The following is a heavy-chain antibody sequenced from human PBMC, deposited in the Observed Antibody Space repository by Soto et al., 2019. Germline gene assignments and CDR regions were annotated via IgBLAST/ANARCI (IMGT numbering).Heavy chain of an antibody. CDR2: MNPHSGNT. CDR3: ARLKQDYAVA. D-gene: IGHD3-16*01. V-gene: IGHV1-8*01. CDR1: GYTFPSYD. Sequence: QVQLVQSGAEVKKPAASVQVSCKASGYTFPSYDINWVRQATGQGREWMGWMNPHSGNTAYAQECQGRVTMTRNTANSTDYMELSSLRSEDTAVYYCARLKQDYAVAWGQGTLVTVSS. J-gene: IGHJ4*02.